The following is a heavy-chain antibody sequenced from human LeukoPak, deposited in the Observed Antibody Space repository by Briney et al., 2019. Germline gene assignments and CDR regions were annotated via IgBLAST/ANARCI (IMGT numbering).Heavy chain of an antibody. CDR1: GFTFSSYW. CDR2: ISYDGSNK. CDR3: ATPGTTGTTRANFDY. J-gene: IGHJ4*02. Sequence: GGSLRLSCAASGFTFSSYWMNWVRQAPGKGLEWVAVISYDGSNKYYADSVKGRFTISRDNSKNTLYLQMNSLRAEDTAVYYCATPGTTGTTRANFDYWGQGTLVTVSS. D-gene: IGHD1-1*01. V-gene: IGHV3-30*03.